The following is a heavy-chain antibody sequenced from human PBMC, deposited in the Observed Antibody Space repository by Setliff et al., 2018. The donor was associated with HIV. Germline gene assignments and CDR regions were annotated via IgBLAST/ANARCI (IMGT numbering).Heavy chain of an antibody. D-gene: IGHD5-12*01. Sequence: GGSLRLSCAASGFASSGSAFSHYWMHWVRQAPGKGLVWVSRITNDVSATTYADFVKGRFTISRDNAKNMVYLQMNSLRVEDTAIYYCTTGPYNGYSYWGQGTLVTVSS. J-gene: IGHJ4*02. CDR2: ITNDVSAT. V-gene: IGHV3-74*01. CDR1: GFASSGSAFSHYW. CDR3: TTGPYNGYSY.